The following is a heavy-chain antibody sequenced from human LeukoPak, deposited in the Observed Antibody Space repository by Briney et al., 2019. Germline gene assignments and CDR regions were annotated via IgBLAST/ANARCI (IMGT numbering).Heavy chain of an antibody. J-gene: IGHJ4*02. V-gene: IGHV1-2*02. CDR2: INPNSGGT. CDR3: ASQYYYDSSGYYYFDY. CDR1: GYTFTGYY. D-gene: IGHD3-22*01. Sequence: ASVKVSCKASGYTFTGYYMHWVRQAPGQGLEWMGWINPNSGGTNYAQKFQGRVTMTRDTSISTAYMELSRLRSDDTAVYYCASQYYYDSSGYYYFDYWGQGTLVTVSS.